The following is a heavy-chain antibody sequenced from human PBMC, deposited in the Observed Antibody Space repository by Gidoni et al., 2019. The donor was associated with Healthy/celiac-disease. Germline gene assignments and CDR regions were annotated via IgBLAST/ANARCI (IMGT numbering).Heavy chain of an antibody. J-gene: IGHJ4*02. D-gene: IGHD6-19*01. V-gene: IGHV4-4*07. CDR3: ARISSSGRVDY. CDR1: GGSISSYY. CDR2: IYTSGRP. Sequence: QVQLQESGPGLVKPSETLSLTCPVSGGSISSYYWSWIRQPAGKGLEWIGRIYTSGRPNYNPSLKSRVTMSVDTSKNQFSLKLRSVTAAETAVYYCARISSSGRVDYWGQGTLVTVSS.